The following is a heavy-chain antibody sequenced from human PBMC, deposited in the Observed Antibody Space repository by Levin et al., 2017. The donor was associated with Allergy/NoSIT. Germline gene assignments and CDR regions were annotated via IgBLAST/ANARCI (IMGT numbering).Heavy chain of an antibody. CDR2: IYPGDSDA. CDR3: AGLSFDHGGNARWCDP. V-gene: IGHV5-51*01. CDR1: GYSFTTYW. J-gene: IGHJ5*02. Sequence: GESLKISCKASGYSFTTYWIGWVRQMPGKGLERMGIIYPGDSDARYSPSFQGQVTISADKSISTAYLQWSSLKASDTAMYYWAGLSFDHGGNARWCDPWGQGTLVTVSS. D-gene: IGHD4-23*01.